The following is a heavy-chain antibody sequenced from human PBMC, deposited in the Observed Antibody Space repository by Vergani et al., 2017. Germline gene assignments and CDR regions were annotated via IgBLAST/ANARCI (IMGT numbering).Heavy chain of an antibody. J-gene: IGHJ5*02. V-gene: IGHV4-39*01. CDR2: IYYSGST. CDR3: ARHSTVEWLVKLGWFDP. Sequence: QLQLQESGPGLVKPSATLSLTCSVSGASIRSSNYYWGWIRQPPGKGLGWIASIYYSGSTYYNPSLKSRVTISVDTSKNQFSLKLSSVTAADTAVYFCARHSTVEWLVKLGWFDPWGQGILVTVSS. D-gene: IGHD6-19*01. CDR1: GASIRSSNYY.